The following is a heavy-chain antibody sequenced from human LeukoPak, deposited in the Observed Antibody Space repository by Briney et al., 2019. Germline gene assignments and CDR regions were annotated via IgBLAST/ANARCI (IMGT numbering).Heavy chain of an antibody. CDR2: ISAYNGNT. CDR1: GYTFTSYG. CDR3: ARNYDFWSGYFPYWYFDL. D-gene: IGHD3-3*01. V-gene: IGHV1-18*01. J-gene: IGHJ2*01. Sequence: GASVKVSCKASGYTFTSYGISWVRQAPGQGLEWMGWISAYNGNTNYAQKLQGRVTMTRDTSTSTAYMELRSLRSDDTAVYYCARNYDFWSGYFPYWYFDLWGRGTLVTVSS.